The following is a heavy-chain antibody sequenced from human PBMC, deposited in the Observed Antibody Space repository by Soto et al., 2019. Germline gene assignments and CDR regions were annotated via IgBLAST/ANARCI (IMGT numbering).Heavy chain of an antibody. CDR2: IYYSGST. V-gene: IGHV4-59*01. J-gene: IGHJ6*02. Sequence: PSETLSLTCTVSGDSISRYYLSWIRQPPGKGLEWIGYIYYSGSTNYNPSLKSRVTISVDTSKNQFSLKLSSVTAADTAVYYCARDLNGMVRGVIKYYGMDVWGQGTMVNVSS. CDR3: ARDLNGMVRGVIKYYGMDV. D-gene: IGHD3-10*01. CDR1: GDSISRYY.